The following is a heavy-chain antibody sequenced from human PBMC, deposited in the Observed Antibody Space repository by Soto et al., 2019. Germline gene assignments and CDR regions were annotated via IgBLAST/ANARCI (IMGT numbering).Heavy chain of an antibody. CDR2: IYYSGST. CDR3: ARIGYCSSTSCYNFDY. J-gene: IGHJ4*02. Sequence: PSETLSLTCTVSVGSISSGGYYWSWIRQHPGKGLEWIGYIYYSGSTYYNPSLKSRVTISVDTSKNQFSLKLSSVTAADTAVYYCARIGYCSSTSCYNFDYWGQGTLVTVSS. D-gene: IGHD2-2*01. V-gene: IGHV4-31*03. CDR1: VGSISSGGYY.